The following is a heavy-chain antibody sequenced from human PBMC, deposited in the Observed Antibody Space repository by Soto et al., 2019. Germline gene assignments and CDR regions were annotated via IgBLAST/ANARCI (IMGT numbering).Heavy chain of an antibody. CDR3: ARRDRSGYSYWLDT. CDR2: ISDSGST. D-gene: IGHD3-22*01. V-gene: IGHV4-31*03. Sequence: PSETLSLTCTVSGASISSGGYYWSWIRQHPGKGLEWIGSISDSGSTSYNPSLKSRLTISVDTSKNQFSLNLSSVTAADTAVYYCARRDRSGYSYWLDTWGQGTLVTGSS. J-gene: IGHJ5*02. CDR1: GASISSGGYY.